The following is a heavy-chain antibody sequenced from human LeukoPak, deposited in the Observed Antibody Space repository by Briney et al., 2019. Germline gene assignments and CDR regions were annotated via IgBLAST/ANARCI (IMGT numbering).Heavy chain of an antibody. CDR3: ARGGSYLDHCDY. CDR2: IYYSGST. J-gene: IGHJ4*02. Sequence: SETLSLTCTVSGGSISSYYWSWIRQPPGKGLEWIGYIYYSGSTNYNPSLKSRVTISVDTSKNQFSLKLSSVTAADTAVYYCARGGSYLDHCDYWGQGSLVTVSS. D-gene: IGHD1-26*01. V-gene: IGHV4-59*01. CDR1: GGSISSYY.